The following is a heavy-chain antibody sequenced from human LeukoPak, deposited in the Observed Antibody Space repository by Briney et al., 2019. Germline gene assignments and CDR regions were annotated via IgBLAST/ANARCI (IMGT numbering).Heavy chain of an antibody. CDR2: ISSNGGST. D-gene: IGHD2-15*01. J-gene: IGHJ4*02. CDR3: VKDLKATVVVVTATFDY. Sequence: GGSLRLSCSASGFTFSSYAMHWVRQAPGKGLEYVSAISSNGGSTHYADSVKGRFTISRDNSKNTLYLQMSSLRTEDTAVYYCVKDLKATVVVVTATFDYWGQGTLVTVSS. V-gene: IGHV3-64D*09. CDR1: GFTFSSYA.